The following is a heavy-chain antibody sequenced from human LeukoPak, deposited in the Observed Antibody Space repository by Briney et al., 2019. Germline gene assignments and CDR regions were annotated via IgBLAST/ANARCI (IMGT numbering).Heavy chain of an antibody. CDR1: GYTFTGYY. J-gene: IGHJ4*02. CDR2: INPNSGGT. Sequence: AASVKVSCKASGYTFTGYYMHWVRQAPGRGLEWMGWINPNSGGTNYAQKFQGRVTMTRDTSISTAYMELSRLRSDDTAVYYCAHGVVVVAAFHYWGQGTLVTVSS. V-gene: IGHV1-2*02. CDR3: AHGVVVVAAFHY. D-gene: IGHD2-15*01.